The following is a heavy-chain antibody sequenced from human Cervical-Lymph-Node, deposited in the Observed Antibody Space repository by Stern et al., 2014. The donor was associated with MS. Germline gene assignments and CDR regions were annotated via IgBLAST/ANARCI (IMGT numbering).Heavy chain of an antibody. Sequence: VPLVESGGGLVQPGGSLRLSCAASGFSFSDYYMDWVRQAPGKGLERVGRIRNKANSYTTEYAASVAGRFTISRDDSKISLYLQMNTLKTEDTAVYYCARGSRHSDYWGQGIMVTVSS. CDR1: GFSFSDYY. V-gene: IGHV3-72*01. J-gene: IGHJ4*02. CDR2: IRNKANSYTT. CDR3: ARGSRHSDY.